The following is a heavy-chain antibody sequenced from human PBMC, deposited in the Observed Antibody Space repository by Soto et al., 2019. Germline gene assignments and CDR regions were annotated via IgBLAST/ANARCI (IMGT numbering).Heavy chain of an antibody. CDR1: GYTFTDYW. CDR3: AIRRCSTSYCPRNYYAIDP. J-gene: IGHJ6*02. CDR2: IDPIDSYT. V-gene: IGHV5-10-1*01. D-gene: IGHD1-26*01. Sequence: GESLKISCKGLGYTFTDYWINWVRQMPGKGLEWMGRIDPIDSYTTYSPSFQGRVSLSIDKSIGTAYLQLNGLSASDTAVYYCAIRRCSTSYCPRNYYAIDPCGQGTTVTVSS.